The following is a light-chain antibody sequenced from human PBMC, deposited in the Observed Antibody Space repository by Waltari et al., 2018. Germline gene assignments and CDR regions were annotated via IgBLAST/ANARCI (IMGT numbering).Light chain of an antibody. CDR1: QSVSSN. CDR2: GAS. CDR3: QQYNNWPRT. J-gene: IGKJ2*01. Sequence: EIVMTQSPATLSVSPGERATLSCRASQSVSSNLAWYQQKPGKAPRLRIYGASTRATGIPARFSGSGSGTEFTLTISSLQSEDFAVYYCQQYNNWPRTFGQGTKLEIK. V-gene: IGKV3-15*01.